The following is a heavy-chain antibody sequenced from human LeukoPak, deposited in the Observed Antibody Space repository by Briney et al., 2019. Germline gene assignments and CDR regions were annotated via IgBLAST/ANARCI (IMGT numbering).Heavy chain of an antibody. CDR2: IYYSGNT. CDR1: GVSISSNTYY. Sequence: KPSETLSLTCTVSGVSISSNTYYWGWIRQPPGKGLEWIGIIYYSGNTYYNPSLKSRVTISVDMSKNQFSLQLSSVTAADTAVYYCARQSRDGDYIAKLFDYWGQGTLVTVSS. J-gene: IGHJ4*02. V-gene: IGHV4-39*01. CDR3: ARQSRDGDYIAKLFDY. D-gene: IGHD4-17*01.